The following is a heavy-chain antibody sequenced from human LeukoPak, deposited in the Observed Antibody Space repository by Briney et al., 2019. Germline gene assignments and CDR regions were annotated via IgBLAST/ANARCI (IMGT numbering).Heavy chain of an antibody. CDR1: GFSFSSHW. D-gene: IGHD5-18*01. Sequence: GGSLRLSCAVSGFSFSSHWMHWVRQAPGKGLVWVSRINTDGSSTSYADSVKGRFTISRDNAKNTLYLQMNSLRAEDTAVYFCARDGYFGFVYWGQGTLVTVSS. CDR3: ARDGYFGFVY. CDR2: INTDGSST. V-gene: IGHV3-74*01. J-gene: IGHJ4*02.